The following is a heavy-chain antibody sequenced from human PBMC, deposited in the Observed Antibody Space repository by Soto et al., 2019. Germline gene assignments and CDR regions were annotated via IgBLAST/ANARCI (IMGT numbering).Heavy chain of an antibody. D-gene: IGHD1-1*01. Sequence: PGRSLRLSCTASGFTFSDHYMSWIRQAPGKGLEWVSYISSSGSPLYYADSVKGRFTISRDNAKNSRYLQMSSLRAEDTALYYCARDPDTTSKVDHWGQGTQVTASS. CDR3: ARDPDTTSKVDH. J-gene: IGHJ4*02. CDR2: ISSSGSPL. CDR1: GFTFSDHY. V-gene: IGHV3-11*01.